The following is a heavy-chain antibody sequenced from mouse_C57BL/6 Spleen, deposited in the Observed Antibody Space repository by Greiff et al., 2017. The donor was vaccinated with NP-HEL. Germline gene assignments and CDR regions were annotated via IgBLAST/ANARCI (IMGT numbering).Heavy chain of an antibody. Sequence: EVKLMESGPGLVKPSQSLSLTCSVTGYSITSGYYWNWIRQFPGNKLEWMGYISYDGSNNYNPSLKNRISITRDTSKNQFFLKLNSVTTEDTATYYCARGAGYDGAMDYWGQGTSVTVSS. D-gene: IGHD2-2*01. CDR3: ARGAGYDGAMDY. CDR1: GYSITSGYY. V-gene: IGHV3-6*01. J-gene: IGHJ4*01. CDR2: ISYDGSN.